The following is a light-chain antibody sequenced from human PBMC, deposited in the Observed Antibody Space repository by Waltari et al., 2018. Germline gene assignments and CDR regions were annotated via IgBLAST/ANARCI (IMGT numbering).Light chain of an antibody. V-gene: IGLV4-69*01. CDR2: VNSDGSH. J-gene: IGLJ3*02. CDR3: ETGGHDTWV. CDR1: SGHITNV. Sequence: QLVLTQSPSASASLGASVKLTCTLSSGHITNVIAWHQQQPGRGPRFLMKVNSDGSHRKGDAIPVRFSGSGSGPERYLTISSLQSEDEADYYCETGGHDTWVFGGGTKLTVL.